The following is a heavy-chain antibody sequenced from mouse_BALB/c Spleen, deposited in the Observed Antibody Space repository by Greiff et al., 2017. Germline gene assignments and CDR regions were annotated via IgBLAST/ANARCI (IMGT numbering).Heavy chain of an antibody. CDR1: GFNIKDYF. D-gene: IGHD2-10*02. Sequence: EVQLQQSGAELVRPGALVKLSCKASGFNIKDYFMHWVKQRPEQGLEWIGWIDPENGNTIYDPKFQGKASITADTSSNTAYLQLSSLTSEDTAVYYCARGYGSYGGYAMDYWGQGTSVTVSS. J-gene: IGHJ4*01. CDR3: ARGYGSYGGYAMDY. CDR2: IDPENGNT. V-gene: IGHV14-1*02.